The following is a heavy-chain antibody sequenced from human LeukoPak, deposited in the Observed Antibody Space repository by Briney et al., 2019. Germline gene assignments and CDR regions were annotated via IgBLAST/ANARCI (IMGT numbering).Heavy chain of an antibody. V-gene: IGHV4-30-2*01. CDR2: IYHSGST. CDR3: ARDPPGYYGSGSYS. D-gene: IGHD3-10*01. J-gene: IGHJ4*02. CDR1: GGSISSGGYY. Sequence: SQTLSLTCTVSGGSISSGGYYWSWIRQPPGKGLEWIGYIYHSGSTYYNPSLKSRVTISVDRSKNQFSLKLSSVTAADTAVYYCARDPPGYYGSGSYSWGQGTLVTVSS.